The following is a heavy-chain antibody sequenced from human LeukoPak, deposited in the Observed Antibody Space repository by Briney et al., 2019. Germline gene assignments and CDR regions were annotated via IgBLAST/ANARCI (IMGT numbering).Heavy chain of an antibody. CDR2: ITGSGGIT. CDR1: GFTFSNYA. J-gene: IGHJ4*02. D-gene: IGHD3-9*01. CDR3: AKWGDYDVLTGYYDPNY. V-gene: IGHV3-23*01. Sequence: GGSLRLSCVASGFTFSNYAMSWVRQAPGKGLEWVSAITGSGGITYYADSVKGRFTISRDNSKNTLYLQMNSLRAKDTAVYYCAKWGDYDVLTGYYDPNYWGQGTLVTVSS.